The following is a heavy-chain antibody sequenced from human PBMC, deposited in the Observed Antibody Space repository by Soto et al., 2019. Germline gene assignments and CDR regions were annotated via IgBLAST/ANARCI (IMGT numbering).Heavy chain of an antibody. J-gene: IGHJ6*02. CDR2: MNEDGGTT. Sequence: GGSLRLSCAASGFTFSSYWMHWVRQAPGKGLVWVSRMNEDGGTTDYADSVKGRFTISRDNAKNTLYLQMNSLRVEDTAVYYCASDLSGRADVWGQGTTVAVSS. CDR3: ASDLSGRADV. CDR1: GFTFSSYW. V-gene: IGHV3-74*01. D-gene: IGHD3-10*01.